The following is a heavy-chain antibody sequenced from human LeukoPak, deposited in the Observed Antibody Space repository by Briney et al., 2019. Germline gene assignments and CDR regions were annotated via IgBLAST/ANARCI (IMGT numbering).Heavy chain of an antibody. V-gene: IGHV3-23*01. CDR2: ISGSGDST. CDR3: AKDLGAWGPAPMGGLDY. Sequence: GGSLRLSCAASGFTFSTYAMTWVRQAPGKGLKWVSAISGSGDSTFYADSVKGRFTTSRDNSKNTLYLQMSSLRAEDTAVYYCAKDLGAWGPAPMGGLDYWGQGTLVTVSS. J-gene: IGHJ4*02. CDR1: GFTFSTYA. D-gene: IGHD2-2*01.